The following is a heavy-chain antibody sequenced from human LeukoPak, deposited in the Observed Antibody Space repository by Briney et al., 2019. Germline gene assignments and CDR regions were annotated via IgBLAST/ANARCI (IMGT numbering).Heavy chain of an antibody. J-gene: IGHJ6*03. CDR3: ARDRYCSSTSCGAGYYYYYYMDA. Sequence: ASVKVSCKASGYTFTSYGISWVRQAPGQGLEWMGWISAYNGNTNYAQKLQGRVTMTTDTSTSTAYMELRSLRSDDTAVYYCARDRYCSSTSCGAGYYYYYYMDAWGKGTTVTVSS. V-gene: IGHV1-18*01. D-gene: IGHD2-2*01. CDR2: ISAYNGNT. CDR1: GYTFTSYG.